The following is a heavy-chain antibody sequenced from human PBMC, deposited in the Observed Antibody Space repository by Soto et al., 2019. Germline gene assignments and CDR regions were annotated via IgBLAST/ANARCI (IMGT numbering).Heavy chain of an antibody. V-gene: IGHV4-59*08. D-gene: IGHD6-13*01. CDR3: TRHEGGAAADRPLDY. CDR1: GCSISSYY. CDR2: IYYSGST. J-gene: IGHJ4*02. Sequence: PSETLSLSCTVSGCSISSYYWSWIRQPPGKGLEWIGYIYYSGSTNYNPSLKSRVTISVDTSKNQFSLKLSSVTAADTAIYYCTRHEGGAAADRPLDYWGQGTLVTVSS.